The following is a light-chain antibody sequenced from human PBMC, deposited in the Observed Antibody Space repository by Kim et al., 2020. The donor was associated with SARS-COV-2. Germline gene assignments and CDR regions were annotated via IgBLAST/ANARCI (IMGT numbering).Light chain of an antibody. V-gene: IGLV3-21*04. CDR2: YDN. Sequence: APGKTAKITCGGNNIGSKSVHWYQQKPGQAPVLVIYYDNDRPSGIPERFSGSNSGNTATLTISRVAAGDEADFYCQVWDSSSDHWVFGGGTQLTVL. CDR1: NIGSKS. CDR3: QVWDSSSDHWV. J-gene: IGLJ3*02.